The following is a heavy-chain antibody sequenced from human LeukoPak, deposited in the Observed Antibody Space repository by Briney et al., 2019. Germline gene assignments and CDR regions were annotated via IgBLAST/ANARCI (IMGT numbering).Heavy chain of an antibody. CDR1: GYTFTSYG. Sequence: ASVKVSCKASGYTFTSYGISWVRQAPGQGLEWMGWISAYNGNTNYAQKPQGRVTMTTDTSTSTAYMELRSLRSDDTAVYYCAREVPSRYCSGGSCPHDYWGQGTLVTVSS. V-gene: IGHV1-18*01. CDR3: AREVPSRYCSGGSCPHDY. J-gene: IGHJ4*02. CDR2: ISAYNGNT. D-gene: IGHD2-15*01.